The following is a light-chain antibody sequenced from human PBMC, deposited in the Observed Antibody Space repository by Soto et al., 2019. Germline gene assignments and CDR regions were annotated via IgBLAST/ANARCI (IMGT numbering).Light chain of an antibody. CDR2: GAS. J-gene: IGKJ1*01. CDR1: QSVSSSY. Sequence: IVLTHSPGTLSLSPWERATLSCRASQSVSSSYLAWYQQKPGQGPRLLIYGASSRATGIPDRFSGSGSGTDFTLTISRLEPEDSAVYYCQQYGSSPKFGQGTKVDIK. CDR3: QQYGSSPK. V-gene: IGKV3-20*01.